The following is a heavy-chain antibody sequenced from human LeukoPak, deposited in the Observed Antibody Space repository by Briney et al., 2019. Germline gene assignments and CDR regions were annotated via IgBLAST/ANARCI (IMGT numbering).Heavy chain of an antibody. Sequence: SETLSLTCTVSAVSISSGDYDWLWLRQPPGKGLEWIVYIYYSGSTYYNPSLKSRVTISVDTSKNQFSLKLSSVTAADTAVYYCARVAVRGSNFDYWGQGTLVTVSS. CDR3: ARVAVRGSNFDY. J-gene: IGHJ4*02. V-gene: IGHV4-30-4*01. CDR2: IYYSGST. CDR1: AVSISSGDYD. D-gene: IGHD3-10*01.